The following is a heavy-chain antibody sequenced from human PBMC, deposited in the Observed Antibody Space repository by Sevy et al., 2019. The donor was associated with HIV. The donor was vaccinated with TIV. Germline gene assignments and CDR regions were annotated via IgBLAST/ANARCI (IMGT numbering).Heavy chain of an antibody. CDR2: IYSAGTT. J-gene: IGHJ6*02. CDR3: ARIKGASSSYAMDV. V-gene: IGHV3-53*01. CDR1: GLTVGSLS. Sequence: GGSLRLSCVASGLTVGSLSINWVRQAPGKGLEWVSLIYSAGTTFYSDPVKGRFTISRDNSNNTLDLQMNSLRAEDTAIYYCARIKGASSSYAMDVWGQGTTVTVSS. D-gene: IGHD2-2*01.